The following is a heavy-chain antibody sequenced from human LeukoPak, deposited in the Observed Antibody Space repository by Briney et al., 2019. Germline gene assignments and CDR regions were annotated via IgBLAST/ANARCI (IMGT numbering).Heavy chain of an antibody. CDR1: GYTFTSYD. CDR3: ARGPYSSSWYRTRLYYYYYYYMDV. J-gene: IGHJ6*03. V-gene: IGHV1-8*01. D-gene: IGHD6-13*01. Sequence: GASVKVSCKASGYTFTSYDINWVRQATGQGLEWMGWMNPNSGNTGYAQKFQGRVTMTRNTSISTAYMELSSLRSEDTAVYYCARGPYSSSWYRTRLYYYYYYYMDVWGKGTTVTISS. CDR2: MNPNSGNT.